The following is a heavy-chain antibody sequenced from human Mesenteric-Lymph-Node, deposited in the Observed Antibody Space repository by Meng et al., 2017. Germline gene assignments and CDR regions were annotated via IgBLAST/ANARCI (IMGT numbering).Heavy chain of an antibody. CDR3: ARAGRDCSGGSCYGQGLNY. CDR2: IWYDGSNK. CDR1: GFTFSSYA. J-gene: IGHJ4*02. V-gene: IGHV3-30*07. Sequence: GESLKISCAASGFTFSSYAMHWVRQAPGKGLEWVAVIWYDGSNKYYADSVKGRFTISRDNSKNTLYLQMNSLRAEDTAVYYCARAGRDCSGGSCYGQGLNYWGQGTLVTVSS. D-gene: IGHD2-15*01.